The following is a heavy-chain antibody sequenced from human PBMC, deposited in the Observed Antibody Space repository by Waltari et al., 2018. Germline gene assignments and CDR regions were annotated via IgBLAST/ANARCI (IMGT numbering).Heavy chain of an antibody. CDR3: TRDGLGDLGSGSYYQYH. D-gene: IGHD3-10*01. Sequence: EVQLVESGWGLVKPGGSLSLSCAASVFTFIRSANHWLRQAPGKGLEWVASISASSTYKYHADAVRGRFTISRDNANNSLYLQMDSLRAEDTAIYYCTRDGLGDLGSGSYYQYHWGHGILVTVSS. CDR1: VFTFIRSA. V-gene: IGHV3-21*01. J-gene: IGHJ4*01. CDR2: ISASSTYK.